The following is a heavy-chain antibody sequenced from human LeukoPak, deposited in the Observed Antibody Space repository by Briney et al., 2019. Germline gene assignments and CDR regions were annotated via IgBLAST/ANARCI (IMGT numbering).Heavy chain of an antibody. CDR3: ARAPGGIVVLSGAIYYYYYMDV. J-gene: IGHJ6*03. Sequence: PSETLSLTCTVSGGSISSGSYYWSWIRQPAGKGLEWIGRIYTSGSTNYNPSLKSRVTISVDTSKNQFSLRLSSVTAADTAVYYCARAPGGIVVLSGAIYYYYYMDVWGKGTTVTVSS. V-gene: IGHV4-61*02. CDR2: IYTSGST. D-gene: IGHD2-2*02. CDR1: GGSISSGSYY.